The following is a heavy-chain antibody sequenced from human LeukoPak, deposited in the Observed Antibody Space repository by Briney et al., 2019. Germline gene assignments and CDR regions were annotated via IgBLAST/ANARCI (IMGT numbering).Heavy chain of an antibody. CDR2: ISAYNGNT. CDR1: GYTFTSYG. D-gene: IGHD3-22*01. CDR3: ARAHALEDYYDSSGYYRGFDL. J-gene: IGHJ2*01. Sequence: GASVKVSCKASGYTFTSYGISWVRQAPGQGLEWMGWISAYNGNTNYAQKLQGRVTITADESTSTAYMELSSLRSEDTAVYYCARAHALEDYYDSSGYYRGFDLWGRGTLVTVSS. V-gene: IGHV1-18*01.